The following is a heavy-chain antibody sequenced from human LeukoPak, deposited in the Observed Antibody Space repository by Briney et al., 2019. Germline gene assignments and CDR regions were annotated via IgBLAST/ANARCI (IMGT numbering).Heavy chain of an antibody. CDR3: ATDPTTRLRRPTSAYGIDV. V-gene: IGHV1-24*01. CDR2: FDPEDGET. J-gene: IGHJ6*02. CDR1: GYTLTELS. D-gene: IGHD4-17*01. Sequence: ASVKVSCKVSGYTLTELSMHWVRQAPGKGLEWMGGFDPEDGETIYAQKFQGRVTMTEDTSTDTAYMELSSLRSEDTAVYYCATDPTTRLRRPTSAYGIDVWGQGTTVTVSS.